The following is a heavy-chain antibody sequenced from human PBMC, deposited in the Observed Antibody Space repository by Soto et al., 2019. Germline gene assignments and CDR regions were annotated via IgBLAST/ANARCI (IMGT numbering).Heavy chain of an antibody. Sequence: GGSLRLSCAASGFTFSSYGMHWVRQAPGKGLECVAVISYDGSNKYYADSVKGRFTISRDNSKNTLYLQMNSLRAEDTAVYYCAKDAYCSSTSCYYYYYYGMDVWGQGTTVTVSS. CDR2: ISYDGSNK. CDR3: AKDAYCSSTSCYYYYYYGMDV. D-gene: IGHD2-2*01. V-gene: IGHV3-30*18. J-gene: IGHJ6*02. CDR1: GFTFSSYG.